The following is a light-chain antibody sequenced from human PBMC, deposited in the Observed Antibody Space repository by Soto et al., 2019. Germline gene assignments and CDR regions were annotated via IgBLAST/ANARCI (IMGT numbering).Light chain of an antibody. J-gene: IGKJ1*01. CDR3: QQYHNWPA. CDR1: QSVDSTY. Sequence: EIVLTQSPGTLSLSPGERATLSCRASQSVDSTYLTWYQQKPGQAPRLLIYGASGRATGVPDRFSGSGSGTDFTLTISRLEPEDFAVYYCQQYHNWPAFGQGTKVDIK. V-gene: IGKV3-20*01. CDR2: GAS.